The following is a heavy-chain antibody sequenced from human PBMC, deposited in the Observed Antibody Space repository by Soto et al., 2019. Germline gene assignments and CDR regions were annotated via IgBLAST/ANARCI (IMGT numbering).Heavy chain of an antibody. CDR1: GFTFRSYD. CDR3: MSVPYCGGDCYPLFDY. CDR2: ISSSSRTI. Sequence: GGSLRLSCVASGFTFRSYDMNWVRQAPGKGLEWVSYISSSSRTIYYADSVKGRFTISRDNAKNSLYLQMNSLRADDTAVYYCMSVPYCGGDCYPLFDYWGQGALVTVSS. J-gene: IGHJ4*02. V-gene: IGHV3-48*03. D-gene: IGHD2-21*02.